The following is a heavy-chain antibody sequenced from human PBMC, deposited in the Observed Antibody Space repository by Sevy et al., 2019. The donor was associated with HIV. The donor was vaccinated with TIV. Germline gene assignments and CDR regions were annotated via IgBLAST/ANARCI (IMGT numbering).Heavy chain of an antibody. CDR1: GFTFSSYW. D-gene: IGHD1-1*01. J-gene: IGHJ6*02. CDR2: IKKDGSEK. CDR3: ARVAGTVNYYYGMDV. Sequence: GGSLRLSCAASGFTFSSYWMSWVRQAPGKGLEWVANIKKDGSEKYYGDSVKGRFTISRDNAKNSLYLQMNSLRAEDTAVYYCARVAGTVNYYYGMDVWGQGTTVTVSS. V-gene: IGHV3-7*01.